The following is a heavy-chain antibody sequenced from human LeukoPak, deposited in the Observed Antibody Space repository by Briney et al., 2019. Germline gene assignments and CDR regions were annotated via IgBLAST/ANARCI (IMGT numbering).Heavy chain of an antibody. D-gene: IGHD2-8*01. Sequence: PGESLKISCKGSGYKFSNYWIGWVRQMPGKGLEWMGIIYPGDSDTRYSPSFQGQVTISADKSISTAYLQWSSLKASDTAMYYCARVKLGYCTNGVCRLGYYFDYWGQGTLVTVSS. CDR2: IYPGDSDT. J-gene: IGHJ4*02. V-gene: IGHV5-51*01. CDR1: GYKFSNYW. CDR3: ARVKLGYCTNGVCRLGYYFDY.